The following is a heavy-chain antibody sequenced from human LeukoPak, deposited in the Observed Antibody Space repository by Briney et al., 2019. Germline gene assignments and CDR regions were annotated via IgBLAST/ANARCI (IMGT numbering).Heavy chain of an antibody. V-gene: IGHV3-23*01. J-gene: IGHJ4*02. CDR1: GFTFCSYR. CDR3: AKDRPASTGDRY. Sequence: RGSLRLSCAASGFTFCSYRMHWVPQAPREGLGWVSAIRGSGGSTYYADSVKSRFTLSRDNSNNTLYLQMNSLRAEDTAVNYCAKDRPASTGDRYWGQGTLVTVSS. CDR2: IRGSGGST. D-gene: IGHD7-27*01.